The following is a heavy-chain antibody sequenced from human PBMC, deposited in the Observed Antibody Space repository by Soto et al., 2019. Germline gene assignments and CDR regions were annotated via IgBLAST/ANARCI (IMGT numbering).Heavy chain of an antibody. CDR3: ASRPVMEVAQYGNWFDP. CDR1: VGTLSSYP. J-gene: IGHJ5*02. V-gene: IGHV1-69*13. Sequence: GXSVKVSCKPSVGTLSSYPINWVRQAPGQGLEWMGGIIPFFGTTHSAQKFQGRLTITADESTSTTYMELGSLRSEDTAVYYCASRPVMEVAQYGNWFDPWGQGTLVTVSS. D-gene: IGHD2-15*01. CDR2: IIPFFGTT.